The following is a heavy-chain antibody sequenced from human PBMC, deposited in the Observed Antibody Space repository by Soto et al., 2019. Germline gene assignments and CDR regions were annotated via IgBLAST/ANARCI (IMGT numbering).Heavy chain of an antibody. CDR3: ARWGNNKKLDY. Sequence: GGSLRLSCAASGFTFSSNGMHWVRQAPGKGLEWVAVIWYDGSNKYYADSVEGRFTISRDNSKNTLYLQMNSLRAEDTAVYYCARWGNNKKLDYWGQGTLVTVSS. D-gene: IGHD3-16*01. V-gene: IGHV3-33*01. CDR1: GFTFSSNG. J-gene: IGHJ4*02. CDR2: IWYDGSNK.